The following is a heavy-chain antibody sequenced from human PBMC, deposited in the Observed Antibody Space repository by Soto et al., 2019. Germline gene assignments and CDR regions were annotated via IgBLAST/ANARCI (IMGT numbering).Heavy chain of an antibody. V-gene: IGHV3-33*01. CDR2: IWYDGSNK. J-gene: IGHJ4*02. Sequence: PGGSLRLSCAASGFTFSSYGMHWVRQAPGKGLEWVAVIWYDGSNKYYADSVKGRFTISRDNSKNTLYLQMNSLRAEDTAVYYCARGEGIAVAGTILWGQGTLVTVSS. D-gene: IGHD6-19*01. CDR1: GFTFSSYG. CDR3: ARGEGIAVAGTIL.